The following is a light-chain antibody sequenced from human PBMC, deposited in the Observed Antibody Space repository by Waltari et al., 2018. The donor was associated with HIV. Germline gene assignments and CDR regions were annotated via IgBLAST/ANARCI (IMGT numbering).Light chain of an antibody. J-gene: IGLJ2*01. CDR3: QSADSSGNYQV. CDR1: ALPNTY. V-gene: IGLV3-25*03. CDR2: KDS. Sequence: SYELPQPPSVSVSPGQTARITCSGDALPNTYAYWYQQKPGQAPVLVIYKDSERPSGIPERFSGSSSGTTVTLTISGVQAEDEADYYCQSADSSGNYQVFGGGTKLTVL.